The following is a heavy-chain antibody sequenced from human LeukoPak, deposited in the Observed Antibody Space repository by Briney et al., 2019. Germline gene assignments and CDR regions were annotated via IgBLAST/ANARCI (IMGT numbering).Heavy chain of an antibody. J-gene: IGHJ4*02. CDR3: ATVNGGYCSGGRCSDY. D-gene: IGHD2-15*01. CDR2: IRYDGSSK. Sequence: PGGSLRLSCAASGFTFSSYGMRWVRQAPGKGLEWVAFIRYDGSSKFYADSVKARFTISRDNSENTVHLQMNSLRAEDTAVYYCATVNGGYCSGGRCSDYWGQGTLVTVSS. CDR1: GFTFSSYG. V-gene: IGHV3-30*02.